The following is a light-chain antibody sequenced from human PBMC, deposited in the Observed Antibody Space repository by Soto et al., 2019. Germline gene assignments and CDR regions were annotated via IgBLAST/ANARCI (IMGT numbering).Light chain of an antibody. CDR3: QQYNNWLPLT. Sequence: EIVMTQSPATLSVSPGERATLSCRASQSVSSNLAWYQQKPGQAPRLIIYGASTRATGTPARLSGSGSGTEFTLTISSLQSEDFAVYYSQQYNNWLPLTFGQGTKVEIK. CDR2: GAS. CDR1: QSVSSN. V-gene: IGKV3-15*01. J-gene: IGKJ1*01.